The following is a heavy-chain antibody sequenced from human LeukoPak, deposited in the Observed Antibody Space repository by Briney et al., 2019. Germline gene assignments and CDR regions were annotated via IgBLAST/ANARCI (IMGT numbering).Heavy chain of an antibody. Sequence: ASVKVSCKASGYTFTSYYMHWVRQAPGQGLEWMGIINPSGGSTSYAQKFQGRVTMTRDTSTSTVYMELSSLRSDDTAVYYCARSLFALPSSSRDYTNWFDPWGQGTLVTVSS. V-gene: IGHV1-46*01. CDR2: INPSGGST. J-gene: IGHJ5*02. CDR1: GYTFTSYY. CDR3: ARSLFALPSSSRDYTNWFDP. D-gene: IGHD2-2*01.